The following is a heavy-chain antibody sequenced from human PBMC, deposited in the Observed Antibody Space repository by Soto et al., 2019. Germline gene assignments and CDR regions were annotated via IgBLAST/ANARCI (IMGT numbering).Heavy chain of an antibody. CDR1: GYTFTSYA. CDR3: ARGPGGPDGPGDY. V-gene: IGHV1-3*01. D-gene: IGHD2-15*01. CDR2: INAGNGNT. J-gene: IGHJ4*02. Sequence: QVQLVQSGAEVKKPGASVKVSCKASGYTFTSYAMHWVRQAPGQRLEWMGWINAGNGNTKHSQKLQGRVTITRDTSASTAYMEMRSLRSEDTAVYYCARGPGGPDGPGDYWGQGTLVTVSS.